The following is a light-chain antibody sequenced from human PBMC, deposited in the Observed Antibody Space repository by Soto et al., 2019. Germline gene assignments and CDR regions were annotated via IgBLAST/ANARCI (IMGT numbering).Light chain of an antibody. CDR3: QQYASSPGT. CDR1: QSVKSSY. Sequence: EIVLTQSPGTLSLAPGEGATLSCRASQSVKSSYLAWYQQKPGQAPRLLIFGTSNRATGIPDRFRGGGSGTDFTLTIRSLEPEDFAVYYCQQYASSPGTFGQGNKVEIK. CDR2: GTS. V-gene: IGKV3-20*01. J-gene: IGKJ1*01.